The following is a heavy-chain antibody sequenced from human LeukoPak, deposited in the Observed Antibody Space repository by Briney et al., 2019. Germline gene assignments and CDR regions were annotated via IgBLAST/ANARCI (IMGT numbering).Heavy chain of an antibody. D-gene: IGHD5-12*01. CDR1: GGSISSYY. V-gene: IGHV4-59*12. Sequence: KASETLSLTCAVSGGSISSYYWSWIRQPPGKGLEWIGEIYHSGSTNYNPSLKSRVTISVDKSKNQFSLKLSSVTAADTAVYYCARDSGGPYGGYVNYFDYWGQGTLVTVSS. CDR2: IYHSGST. J-gene: IGHJ4*02. CDR3: ARDSGGPYGGYVNYFDY.